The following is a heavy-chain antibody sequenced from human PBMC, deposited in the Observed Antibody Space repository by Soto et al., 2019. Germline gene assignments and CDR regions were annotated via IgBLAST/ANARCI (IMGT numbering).Heavy chain of an antibody. CDR3: ARICMDY. V-gene: IGHV1-3*01. CDR2: INAGNGNT. CDR1: GYTFTNYA. Sequence: QVQLVQSGAEVKKPGASVKVSCKASGYTFTNYAIYWVRQAPGQRLEWMGWINAGNGNTKYSQKFQDRLTVTRDTSATTAYMDLSSLRSEDTALYYCARICMDYWGQGTLVTVSS. J-gene: IGHJ4*02.